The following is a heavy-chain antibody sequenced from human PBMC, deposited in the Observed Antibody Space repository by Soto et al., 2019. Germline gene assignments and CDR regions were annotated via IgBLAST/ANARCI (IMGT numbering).Heavy chain of an antibody. V-gene: IGHV3-30*03. J-gene: IGHJ4*02. CDR2: ISYDGSNK. CDR3: VTEMIVVVENFDY. D-gene: IGHD3-22*01. CDR1: GFTFSSYG. Sequence: GGSLRLSCAASGFTFSSYGMHWVRQAPGKGLEWVAVISYDGSNKYYADSVEGRFTISRDNSKNTLYLQMNSLRAEDTAAYYCVTEMIVVVENFDYWGQGTLVTVSS.